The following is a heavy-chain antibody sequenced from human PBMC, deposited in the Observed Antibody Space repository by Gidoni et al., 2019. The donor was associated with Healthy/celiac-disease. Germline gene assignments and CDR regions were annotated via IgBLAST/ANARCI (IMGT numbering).Heavy chain of an antibody. CDR2: INHSGST. V-gene: IGHV4-34*01. Sequence: QVQLQQWVAGLLQPSETLSLTCAVYVGSFSGYYWRWIRQPPGKGLEWIGEINHSGSTNYNPSLKSRVTISVDTSKNQFSLKLSSVTAADTAVYYCARGVPREYSSGWFRTKRAFDIWGQGTMVTVSS. CDR3: ARGVPREYSSGWFRTKRAFDI. CDR1: VGSFSGYY. D-gene: IGHD6-19*01. J-gene: IGHJ3*02.